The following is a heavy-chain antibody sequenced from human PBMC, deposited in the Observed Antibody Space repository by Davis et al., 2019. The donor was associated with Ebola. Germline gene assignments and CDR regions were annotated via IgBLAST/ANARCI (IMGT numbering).Heavy chain of an antibody. CDR1: GGSFSGYY. CDR3: ARGGTTVTTSPNWFDP. CDR2: INHSGST. V-gene: IGHV4-34*01. J-gene: IGHJ5*02. D-gene: IGHD4-17*01. Sequence: PSETLSLTCSVYGGSFSGYYWRWIRQPPGKGLEWIGEINHSGSTNYNPSLKSRVTISVDTSKNQFSLKLSSVTAADTAVYYCARGGTTVTTSPNWFDPWGQGTLVTVSS.